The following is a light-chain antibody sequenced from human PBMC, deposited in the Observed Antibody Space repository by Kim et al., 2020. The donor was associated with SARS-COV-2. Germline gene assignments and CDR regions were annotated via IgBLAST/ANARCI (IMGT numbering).Light chain of an antibody. CDR1: SSDVGKYNR. CDR2: DVN. Sequence: QSALTQPPSVSGSPGQSVAISCTGSSSDVGKYNRVSWYQQSPGTAPKLKIYDVNNRPSGVPDRFFGSKSGNTASLTISGLQPEDEGDYYCSSYTSSTTWVFGGGTQLTVL. CDR3: SSYTSSTTWV. J-gene: IGLJ3*02. V-gene: IGLV2-18*02.